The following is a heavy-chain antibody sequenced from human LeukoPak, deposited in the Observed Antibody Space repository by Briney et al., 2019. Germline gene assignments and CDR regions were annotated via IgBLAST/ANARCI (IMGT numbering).Heavy chain of an antibody. CDR1: GFTFSSYA. J-gene: IGHJ4*02. V-gene: IGHV3-23*01. D-gene: IGHD3-22*01. Sequence: GGSLRLSCAASGFTFSSYAMSWVRQAPGKGLEWVSAISGSGGSTYYADSVKGRFTISRDNSKNTLYLQMNSLRAEDTAVYYCASVGSYYYDSSGYRGMDYWGQGTLVTVSS. CDR2: ISGSGGST. CDR3: ASVGSYYYDSSGYRGMDY.